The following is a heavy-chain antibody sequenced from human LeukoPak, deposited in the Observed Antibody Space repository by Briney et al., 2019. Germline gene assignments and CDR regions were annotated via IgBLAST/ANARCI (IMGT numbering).Heavy chain of an antibody. V-gene: IGHV1-69*06. Sequence: SVKVSCKASGGTFISYAISWVRQAPGQGLEWMGGIIPIFGTANNAQKFKGRVTITAEKSTSTAYMELSSLRSEDTAVYYCARDGVDYGDYGWFDPWGQGTLVTVSS. J-gene: IGHJ5*02. D-gene: IGHD4-17*01. CDR3: ARDGVDYGDYGWFDP. CDR1: GGTFISYA. CDR2: IIPIFGTA.